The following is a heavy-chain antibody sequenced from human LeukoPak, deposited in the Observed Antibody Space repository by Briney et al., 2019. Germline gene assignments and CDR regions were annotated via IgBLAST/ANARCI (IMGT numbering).Heavy chain of an antibody. J-gene: IGHJ5*02. CDR1: GFTFSSYS. CDR2: ISSSSSYI. V-gene: IGHV3-21*01. Sequence: GGSLRLSCAASGFTFSSYSMDWVRQAPGKGLEWVSSISSSSSYIYYADSVKGRFTISRDNAKNSLYLQMNSLRAEDTAVYYCAREAGMAFDPWGQGTLVTVSS. CDR3: AREAGMAFDP. D-gene: IGHD2-8*01.